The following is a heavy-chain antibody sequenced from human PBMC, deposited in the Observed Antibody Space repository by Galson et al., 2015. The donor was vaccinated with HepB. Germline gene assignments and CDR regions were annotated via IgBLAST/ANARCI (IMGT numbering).Heavy chain of an antibody. CDR2: IIPIFGTA. V-gene: IGHV1-69*13. J-gene: IGHJ4*02. Sequence: SVKVSCKASGGTFSSYAISWVRQAPGQGLEWMGGIIPIFGTANYAQKFQGRVTITADESTSTAYMELSSLRSEDTAVYYCARDGTAAGHFDYWGQGTLVTVSS. D-gene: IGHD6-13*01. CDR3: ARDGTAAGHFDY. CDR1: GGTFSSYA.